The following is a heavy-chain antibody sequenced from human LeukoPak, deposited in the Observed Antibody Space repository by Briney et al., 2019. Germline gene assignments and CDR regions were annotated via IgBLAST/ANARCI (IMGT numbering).Heavy chain of an antibody. CDR3: ARQKIEVFNWFDL. CDR2: IYYSGRT. V-gene: IGHV4-39*07. D-gene: IGHD3-22*01. CDR1: GVSIGSSSYY. J-gene: IGHJ5*02. Sequence: KPSETLSPTCTVSGVSIGSSSYYWGWIRQPPGKGLEWIGNIYYSGRTYYRPSLKSRVTISVDTSKNQFSLKLSSVTAADTAVYYCARQKIEVFNWFDLWGQGTLVTVSS.